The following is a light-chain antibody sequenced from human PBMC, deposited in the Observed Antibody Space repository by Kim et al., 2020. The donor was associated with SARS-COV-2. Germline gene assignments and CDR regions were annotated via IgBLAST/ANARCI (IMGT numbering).Light chain of an antibody. Sequence: DIELAQSPPSMSASVGERVRITCRASQEISNWLAWYRQKPGRAPELLIYAASTLERGVPSRFSGSGSGTEFTLTISDLQPEDFATYYCQQANSFALTFGGGTRVDIK. V-gene: IGKV1-12*01. CDR1: QEISNW. CDR3: QQANSFALT. J-gene: IGKJ4*01. CDR2: AAS.